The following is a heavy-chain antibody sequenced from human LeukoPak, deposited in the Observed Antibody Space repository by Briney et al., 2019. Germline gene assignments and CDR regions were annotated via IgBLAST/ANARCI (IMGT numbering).Heavy chain of an antibody. D-gene: IGHD3-9*01. V-gene: IGHV1-2*02. J-gene: IGHJ4*02. CDR3: ARDTTYYDILTGYDY. Sequence: GASVKVSCKASGYTFTGYYMHWVRQAPGQGLEWMGWINPNSGGTNYAQKFQGRVTMTRDTSISTAYMELSRLRSDDTAVYYYARDTTYYDILTGYDYWGQGTLVTVSS. CDR2: INPNSGGT. CDR1: GYTFTGYY.